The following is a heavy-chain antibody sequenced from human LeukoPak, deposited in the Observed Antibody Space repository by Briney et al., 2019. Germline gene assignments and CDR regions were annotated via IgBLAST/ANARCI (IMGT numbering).Heavy chain of an antibody. CDR2: ISGGGGSP. V-gene: IGHV3-23*01. Sequence: GGSLRLSCAASGFTVSNYAMSWVRQAPGKGLEWVSSISGGGGSPYYADSVKGRFTISGDNSKNTLYLQMNSLRAEDTAVYYCAKGRGSGYYNYFEYWGQGTLVTVSS. CDR3: AKGRGSGYYNYFEY. D-gene: IGHD3-22*01. CDR1: GFTVSNYA. J-gene: IGHJ4*02.